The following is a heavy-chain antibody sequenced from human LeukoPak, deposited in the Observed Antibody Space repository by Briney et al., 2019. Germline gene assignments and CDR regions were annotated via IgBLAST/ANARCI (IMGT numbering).Heavy chain of an antibody. CDR2: IYLYDDI. V-gene: IGHV2-5*01. CDR3: APRRLIAVAEAFDY. CDR1: RFSLSTSAGR. Sequence: ESGPTLVNLTHTLTLTWTFSRFSLSTSAGRGGWIRQPPGKALEWLSLIYLYDDIRYIPSLKSRLTITNDTSQNQVVLTMTNMDPVDTATYSCAPRRLIAVAEAFDYWGQGPLVTVSS. D-gene: IGHD6-19*01. J-gene: IGHJ4*02.